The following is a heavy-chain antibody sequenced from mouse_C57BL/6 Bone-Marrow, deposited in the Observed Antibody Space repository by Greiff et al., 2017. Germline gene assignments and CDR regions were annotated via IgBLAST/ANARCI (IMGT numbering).Heavy chain of an antibody. V-gene: IGHV1-61*01. Sequence: QVQLQQSGAELVRPGSSVKLSCKASGYTFTSYWMDWVKQRPGQGLEWIGNIYPSDSETHYNQKFKDKATLTVDKSSSTAYMQLSRLTSEDSAVYYCARKRQLYYFDYGGQGTTLTVSS. CDR2: IYPSDSET. D-gene: IGHD3-2*01. CDR3: ARKRQLYYFDY. J-gene: IGHJ2*01. CDR1: GYTFTSYW.